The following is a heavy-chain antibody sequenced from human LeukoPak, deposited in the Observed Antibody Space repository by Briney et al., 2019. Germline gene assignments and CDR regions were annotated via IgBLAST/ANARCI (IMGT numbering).Heavy chain of an antibody. Sequence: GGSLRLSCAASGFTFSTYSMDWVRQAPGQGLEWVSYIDRSGRITYYGDSVKGRFTISRDNAKNSLYLRMNTLRVEDTAVYYCTRDLMDYDVSTGLHHYYMDVWGQGTTVTVSS. CDR1: GFTFSTYS. CDR2: IDRSGRIT. J-gene: IGHJ6*02. V-gene: IGHV3-48*04. D-gene: IGHD3-9*01. CDR3: TRDLMDYDVSTGLHHYYMDV.